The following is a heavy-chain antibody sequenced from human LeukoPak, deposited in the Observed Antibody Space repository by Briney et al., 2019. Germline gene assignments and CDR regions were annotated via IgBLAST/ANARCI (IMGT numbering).Heavy chain of an antibody. CDR1: GGSITTYY. CDR2: ISTSGRT. D-gene: IGHD1-1*01. Sequence: SETLSLTCTVSGGSITTYYWSWIRQPAGKGLEWIGRISTSGRTNYNPSLKSRLTMSADTSKNQFSLILNSVTAADTAVYYCAAGRPRNATRLDDGYDFWGQGTMVTVSS. V-gene: IGHV4-4*07. CDR3: AAGRPRNATRLDDGYDF. J-gene: IGHJ3*01.